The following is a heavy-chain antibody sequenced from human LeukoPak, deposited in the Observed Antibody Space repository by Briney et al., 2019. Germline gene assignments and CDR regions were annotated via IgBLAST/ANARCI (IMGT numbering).Heavy chain of an antibody. CDR1: EFTFSIYA. CDR3: ARQNVDTAMVPRTFDI. V-gene: IGHV3-30-3*01. J-gene: IGHJ3*02. CDR2: ISYDGSNK. D-gene: IGHD5-18*01. Sequence: GGSLRLSCAASEFTFSIYAMHWVRQAPGKGLEWVAVISYDGSNKYYADSVKGRFTISRDNSKNTLYLQMNSLGAEDTAVYYCARQNVDTAMVPRTFDIWGQGTMVTVSS.